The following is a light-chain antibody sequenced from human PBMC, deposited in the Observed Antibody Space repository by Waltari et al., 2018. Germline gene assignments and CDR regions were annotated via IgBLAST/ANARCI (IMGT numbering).Light chain of an antibody. Sequence: QSVLTQPPSASGTPGQRVTISCSGSGSNIGTNFPHWSPQLPGMAPRLLIYRDNQRPPGVPDRFSGSQSGTSASLAISGLRSEDEADYYCAAWDDRLRGPLFGGGTKLTVL. CDR2: RDN. J-gene: IGLJ2*01. CDR1: GSNIGTNF. V-gene: IGLV1-47*01. CDR3: AAWDDRLRGPL.